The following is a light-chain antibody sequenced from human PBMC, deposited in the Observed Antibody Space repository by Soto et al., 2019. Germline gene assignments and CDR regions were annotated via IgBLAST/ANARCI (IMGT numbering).Light chain of an antibody. J-gene: IGLJ1*01. CDR2: DVS. Sequence: QSLLTQPASVSGCPGQSITISCTGASSDVGGYNYVSWYQQHPGKAPKLMIYDVSNRPSGVSNRFSGSKSGNTASLTISGLQAEDEADYYCSSYTSSSIPYVFGTGTKVTVL. CDR1: SSDVGGYNY. V-gene: IGLV2-14*01. CDR3: SSYTSSSIPYV.